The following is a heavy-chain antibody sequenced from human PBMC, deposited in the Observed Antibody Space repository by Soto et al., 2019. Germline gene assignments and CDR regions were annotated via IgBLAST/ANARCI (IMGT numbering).Heavy chain of an antibody. D-gene: IGHD2-2*01. CDR2: IYTSGST. CDR1: GGSINSYY. V-gene: IGHV4-4*07. CDR3: ARGVGSSWYYFDY. Sequence: SETLSLTCTVSGGSINSYYWTWIRQPAGKGLEWIGRIYTSGSTNYNPSLKSRVTMSVGTSKNQFSLKLTSVTAADTAVYYCARGVGSSWYYFDYWGQGTQVTVSS. J-gene: IGHJ4*02.